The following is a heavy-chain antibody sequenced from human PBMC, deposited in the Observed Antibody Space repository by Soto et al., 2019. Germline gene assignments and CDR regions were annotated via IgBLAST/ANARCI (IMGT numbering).Heavy chain of an antibody. Sequence: GGSLRLSCAASGFTFSSYWVHWVRQAPGKGLVWVSVINSDGSSTSYADSVKGRFTISKDNAKNTLYLQMNSLRAEDTAVYYCARGRLYSNDAYYYYGMDVWGQGTTVTVSS. J-gene: IGHJ6*02. CDR1: GFTFSSYW. V-gene: IGHV3-74*01. CDR2: INSDGSST. CDR3: ARGRLYSNDAYYYYGMDV. D-gene: IGHD4-4*01.